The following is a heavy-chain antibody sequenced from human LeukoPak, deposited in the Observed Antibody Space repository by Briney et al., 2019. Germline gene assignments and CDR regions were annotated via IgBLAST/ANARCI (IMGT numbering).Heavy chain of an antibody. D-gene: IGHD2-15*01. CDR3: ANLVVAYYYGMDV. CDR2: ISYDGSNK. Sequence: GRSLRLSCAAPGFTFSSYGMNWVRQAPGKGLEWVAVISYDGSNKYSADSVKGRFTISRDNSKNTLYLQMNSLRAEDTAVYYCANLVVAYYYGMDVWGQGTTVTVSS. J-gene: IGHJ6*02. CDR1: GFTFSSYG. V-gene: IGHV3-30*18.